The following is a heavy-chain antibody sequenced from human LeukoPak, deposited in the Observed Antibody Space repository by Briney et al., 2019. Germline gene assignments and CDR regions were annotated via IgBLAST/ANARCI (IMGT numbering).Heavy chain of an antibody. CDR1: GGSISSYY. J-gene: IGHJ4*02. V-gene: IGHV4-4*07. D-gene: IGHD2-2*01. Sequence: SETLSLTCTVSGGSISSYYWSWIRQPAGKGLEWIGRIYTSGSTNYNPSLKSRVTMSVDTSKNQFSLKLSSVTAADTAVYYCASDRGPYCSSTSSYPPSLGYWGQGTLVTVSS. CDR3: ASDRGPYCSSTSSYPPSLGY. CDR2: IYTSGST.